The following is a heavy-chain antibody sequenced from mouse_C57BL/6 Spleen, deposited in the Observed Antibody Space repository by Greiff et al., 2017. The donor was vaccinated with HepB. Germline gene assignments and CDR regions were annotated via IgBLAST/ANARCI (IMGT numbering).Heavy chain of an antibody. CDR2: ISSGGSYT. CDR1: GFTFSSYG. J-gene: IGHJ4*01. Sequence: EVQVVESGGDLVKPGGSLKLSCAASGFTFSSYGMSWVRQTPDKRLEWVATISSGGSYTYYPDSVKGRFTISRDNAKNTLYLQMSSLKSEDTAMYYCARQDYYGPYAMDYWGQGTSVTVSS. V-gene: IGHV5-6*01. D-gene: IGHD1-1*01. CDR3: ARQDYYGPYAMDY.